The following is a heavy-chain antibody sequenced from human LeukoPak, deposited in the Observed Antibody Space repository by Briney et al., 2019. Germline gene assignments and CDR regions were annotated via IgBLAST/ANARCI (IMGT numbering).Heavy chain of an antibody. Sequence: KSSETLSLTCTVSGVSISSYYWSWIRQPPGKGLEWIGYIYYSGSTNYNPSLKSRVTISVDTSKNQFSLKLSSATAADTAVYYCARGVRFLPFDYWGQGTLVTVSS. J-gene: IGHJ4*02. V-gene: IGHV4-59*01. CDR1: GVSISSYY. CDR3: ARGVRFLPFDY. D-gene: IGHD3-3*01. CDR2: IYYSGST.